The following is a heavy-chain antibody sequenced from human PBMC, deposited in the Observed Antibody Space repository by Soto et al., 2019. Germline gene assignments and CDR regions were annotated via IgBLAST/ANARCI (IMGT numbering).Heavy chain of an antibody. CDR2: INSDGSST. V-gene: IGHV3-74*01. J-gene: IGHJ4*02. CDR1: GFTFSSYW. Sequence: EVQLVESGGGLVQPGGSLRLSCAASGFTFSSYWMHWVRQAPRKGLVWVSRINSDGSSTSYADSVKGRFTISRDNAKNTLYLQMNSPRAEDTAVYYCVRTSLVVAAATREDYWGQGTLVTVSS. D-gene: IGHD2-15*01. CDR3: VRTSLVVAAATREDY.